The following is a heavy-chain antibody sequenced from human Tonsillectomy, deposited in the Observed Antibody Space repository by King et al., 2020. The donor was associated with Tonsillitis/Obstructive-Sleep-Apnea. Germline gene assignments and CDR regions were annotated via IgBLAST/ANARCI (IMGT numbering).Heavy chain of an antibody. CDR1: GFTFSSYS. CDR3: ARDRLNDYIWGSYRYTYFDY. CDR2: ISSSSSTI. D-gene: IGHD3-16*02. V-gene: IGHV3-48*02. Sequence: VQLVESGGGLVQPGGSLRLSCAASGFTFSSYSMNWVRQAPGKGLEGVSYISSSSSTIYYADSVKGRFTISRDNAKNSLYLQMNSLRDEDTAVYYCARDRLNDYIWGSYRYTYFDYWGQGTLVTVSS. J-gene: IGHJ4*02.